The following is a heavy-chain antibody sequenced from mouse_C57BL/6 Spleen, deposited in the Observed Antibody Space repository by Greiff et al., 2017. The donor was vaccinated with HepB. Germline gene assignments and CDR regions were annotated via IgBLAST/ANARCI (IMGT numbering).Heavy chain of an antibody. CDR1: GFTFSDYG. CDR3: ARVLRYYDHLDY. V-gene: IGHV5-17*01. D-gene: IGHD2-4*01. Sequence: EVKLMESGGGLVKPGGSLKLSCAASGFTFSDYGMHWVRQAPEKGLEWVAYISSGSSTIYYADTVKGRFTISRDNAKNTLFLQMTSLRSEDTAMYYCARVLRYYDHLDYWGQGTTLTVSS. J-gene: IGHJ2*01. CDR2: ISSGSSTI.